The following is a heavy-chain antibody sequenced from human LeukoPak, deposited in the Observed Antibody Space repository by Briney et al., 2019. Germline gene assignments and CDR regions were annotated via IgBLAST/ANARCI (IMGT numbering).Heavy chain of an antibody. D-gene: IGHD4-11*01. CDR3: ARDTGGGFDY. J-gene: IGHJ4*02. Sequence: SETLSLTCTVSGGSISSYYWSWIRQPPGKGLEWIGYIYYSGSTNYNPSLKSRVTISVDTSENQFSLKLSSVTAADTAVYYCARDTGGGFDYWGQGTLVTVSS. CDR2: IYYSGST. CDR1: GGSISSYY. V-gene: IGHV4-59*01.